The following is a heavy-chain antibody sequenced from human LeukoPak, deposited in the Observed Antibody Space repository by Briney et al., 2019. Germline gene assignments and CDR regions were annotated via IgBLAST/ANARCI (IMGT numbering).Heavy chain of an antibody. CDR2: ISDDGRSP. Sequence: GSLRLSCEASGFTFRSYAMSWVRQPPGRGLQYVSGISDDGRSPYYADSVKGRFTISRDNSKNTLYLQMNNLRVEDTAVYYCAKDPGAFPYFFDSWGQGILVSVSS. V-gene: IGHV3-23*01. J-gene: IGHJ4*02. CDR3: AKDPGAFPYFFDS. D-gene: IGHD4/OR15-4a*01. CDR1: GFTFRSYA.